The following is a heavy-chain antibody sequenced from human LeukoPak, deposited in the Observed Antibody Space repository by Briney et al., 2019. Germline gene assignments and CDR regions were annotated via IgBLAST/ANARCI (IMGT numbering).Heavy chain of an antibody. CDR3: ARDKIVGATNFDN. CDR2: ISSRGSTI. D-gene: IGHD1-26*01. CDR1: GFTFSSYE. J-gene: IGHJ4*02. Sequence: GGSLRLSCAASGFTFSSYEMNWVRQAPGKGLEWVSYISSRGSTIYYAESVKGRFTSSRDNAKNSLYLQMNSLRAEDTAVYYCARDKIVGATNFDNWGQGTLVTVSS. V-gene: IGHV3-48*03.